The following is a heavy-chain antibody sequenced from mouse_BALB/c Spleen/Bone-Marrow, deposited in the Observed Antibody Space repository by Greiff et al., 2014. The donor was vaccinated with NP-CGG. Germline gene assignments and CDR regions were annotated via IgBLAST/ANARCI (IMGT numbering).Heavy chain of an antibody. CDR1: GFTFSSFG. CDR3: ARSGYYGSSPYYAMDY. CDR2: ISSGSSTI. J-gene: IGHJ4*01. V-gene: IGHV5-17*02. D-gene: IGHD1-1*01. Sequence: EVHLVESGGGLVQPGGSRKLSCAASGFTFSSFGMHWVRQAPEKGLEWVAYISSGSSTIYYADTVKGRFTISRDNPKNTLFLQMTSLRSEDTAMYYCARSGYYGSSPYYAMDYWGQGTSVTVSS.